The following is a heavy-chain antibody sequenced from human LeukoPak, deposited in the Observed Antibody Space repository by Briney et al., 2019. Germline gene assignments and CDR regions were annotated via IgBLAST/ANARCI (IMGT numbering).Heavy chain of an antibody. V-gene: IGHV3-7*01. J-gene: IGHJ4*02. CDR3: ARGLRGPDY. Sequence: GGSLRLSCAASGFTFSHYYMGWVRQTPGKGPEWVANINEDGSEQYYVDSVKGRFTVSRDNAKNTLYVEMNSLRADDTAVYYCARGLRGPDYWGQGTLVTVSS. D-gene: IGHD3-10*01. CDR2: INEDGSEQ. CDR1: GFTFSHYY.